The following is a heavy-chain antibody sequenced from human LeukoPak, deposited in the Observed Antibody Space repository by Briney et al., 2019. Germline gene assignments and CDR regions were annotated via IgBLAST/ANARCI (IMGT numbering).Heavy chain of an antibody. CDR3: ARVSVGATDLFDY. Sequence: SGTLSLTCAVSGGSISSSNWWSWVRQPPGQGLEWIGEIYHSGSTNYNPSLKSRVTISVDKSKNQFSLKLSSVTAADTAVYYCARVSVGATDLFDYWGQGTLVTVSS. CDR1: GGSISSSNW. V-gene: IGHV4-4*02. D-gene: IGHD1-26*01. CDR2: IYHSGST. J-gene: IGHJ4*02.